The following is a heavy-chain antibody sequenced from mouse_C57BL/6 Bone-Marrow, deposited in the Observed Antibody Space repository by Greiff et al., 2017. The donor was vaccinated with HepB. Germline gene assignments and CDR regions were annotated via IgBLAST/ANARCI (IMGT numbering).Heavy chain of an antibody. CDR3: ARIAHYGSSYERGWCAMDY. Sequence: QVTLKESGPGILQPSQTLSLTCSFSGFSLSTFGMGVGWIRQPSGKGLEWLAHIWWDDDKYYNPALKSRLTISKDTSKNQVSLKIANVDTADTATYYCARIAHYGSSYERGWCAMDYWGQGTSVTVSS. V-gene: IGHV8-8*01. CDR2: IWWDDDK. CDR1: GFSLSTFGMG. J-gene: IGHJ4*01. D-gene: IGHD1-1*01.